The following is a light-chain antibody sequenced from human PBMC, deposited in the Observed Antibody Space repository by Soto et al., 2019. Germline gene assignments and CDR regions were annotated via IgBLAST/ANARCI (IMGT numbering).Light chain of an antibody. J-gene: IGKJ4*01. CDR1: QSVLYSSNNKNY. V-gene: IGKV4-1*01. Sequence: DIVMTQSPDSLAVSLGERATINCKSSQSVLYSSNNKNYLAWYQQKPGQPPKLLIYWASTRKSGVPDRFSGSGSATDFTLTISSLQAEDVAVYYCQQYYSTPPTFGGGTKVEI. CDR2: WAS. CDR3: QQYYSTPPT.